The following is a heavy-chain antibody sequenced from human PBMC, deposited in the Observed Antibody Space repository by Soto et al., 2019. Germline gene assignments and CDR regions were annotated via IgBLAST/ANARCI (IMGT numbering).Heavy chain of an antibody. V-gene: IGHV1-69*13. J-gene: IGHJ6*02. D-gene: IGHD3-10*01. CDR1: GGTFSSYA. CDR2: IIPIFGTA. Sequence: GASVKVSCKASGGTFSSYAISWVRQAPGQGLEWMGGIIPIFGTANYAQKFQGRVTITADESTSTAYMELSSLRSEGTAVYYSARDDTQNYYGSGLYGMDVWGQGTTVTVSS. CDR3: ARDDTQNYYGSGLYGMDV.